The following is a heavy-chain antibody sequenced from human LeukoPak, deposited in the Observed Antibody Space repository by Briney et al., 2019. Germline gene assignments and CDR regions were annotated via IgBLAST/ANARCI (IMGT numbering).Heavy chain of an antibody. D-gene: IGHD3-22*01. CDR1: GGTFSSYA. CDR3: ARGWDYDSGGRPTAYVY. CDR2: IIPIFGTA. V-gene: IGHV1-69*13. Sequence: SVKVSCKASGGTFSSYAISWVRQAPGQGLEWMGGIIPIFGTANYAQKFQGKVTITADESTSTAYMELRSLRSEDTAVYYCARGWDYDSGGRPTAYVYWGQGTLVTVSS. J-gene: IGHJ4*02.